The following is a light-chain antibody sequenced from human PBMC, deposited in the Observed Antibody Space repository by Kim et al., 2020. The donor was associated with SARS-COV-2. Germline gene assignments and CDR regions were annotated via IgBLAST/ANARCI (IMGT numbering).Light chain of an antibody. J-gene: IGLJ2*01. CDR3: QAWDSSTAGVV. Sequence: SYELTQPPSVSVSPGHTASITCSGDKLGDKYASWYQQKPRQSPVLVMYEDSQRPSGIPERLSGSNSGNTATLTISGTQAVDEADYYCQAWDSSTAGVVFGGGTQLTVL. CDR1: KLGDKY. V-gene: IGLV3-1*01. CDR2: EDS.